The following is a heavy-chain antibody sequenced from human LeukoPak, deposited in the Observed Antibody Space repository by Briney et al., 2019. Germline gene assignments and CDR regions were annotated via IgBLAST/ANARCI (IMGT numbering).Heavy chain of an antibody. CDR2: IKEDESAK. CDR1: GFIFTDHW. D-gene: IGHD3-16*01. Sequence: GGSLRLSCVASGFIFTDHWMSWVRQAPGKGLDWVANIKEDESAKFYADSVRGRFTISRDNAKNSVYLEMNNLRVEDTAVYYCAGAVDVPDYWGRGTLVTVSS. CDR3: AGAVDVPDY. J-gene: IGHJ4*02. V-gene: IGHV3-7*01.